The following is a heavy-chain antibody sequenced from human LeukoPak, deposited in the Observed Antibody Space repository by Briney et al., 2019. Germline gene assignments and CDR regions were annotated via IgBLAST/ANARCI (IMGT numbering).Heavy chain of an antibody. Sequence: GGSLRLSCAASGFPFSSYSMNWVRQAPGKGLEWVSYISSSDSTIYYADSVKGRFTVSRDNAKNSLYLQMNSLRAEDTAVYYCAKGAGDSSRWYAIFDYWGQGTLVTVSS. CDR2: ISSSDSTI. J-gene: IGHJ4*02. CDR1: GFPFSSYS. V-gene: IGHV3-48*01. D-gene: IGHD6-13*01. CDR3: AKGAGDSSRWYAIFDY.